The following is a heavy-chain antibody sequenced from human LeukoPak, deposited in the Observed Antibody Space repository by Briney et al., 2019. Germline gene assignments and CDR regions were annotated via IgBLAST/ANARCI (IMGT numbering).Heavy chain of an antibody. V-gene: IGHV3-7*01. D-gene: IGHD2-2*02. CDR2: IKQDGSEK. CDR3: ARDECSSTSCYIGGYYYYGMDV. J-gene: IGHJ6*02. CDR1: GFTFSSYW. Sequence: GGSLGLSCAASGFTFSSYWMSWVRQAPGKGLEWVANIKQDGSEKYYVDSVKGRFTISRDNAKNSLYLQMNSLRAEDTAVYYCARDECSSTSCYIGGYYYYGMDVWGQGTTVTVSS.